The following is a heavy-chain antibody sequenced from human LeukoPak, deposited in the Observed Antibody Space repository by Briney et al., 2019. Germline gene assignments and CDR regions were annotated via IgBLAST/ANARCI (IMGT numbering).Heavy chain of an antibody. D-gene: IGHD3-10*01. CDR2: IIPIFGTA. V-gene: IGHV1-69*13. Sequence: SVKVSCKASGGTFSSYAISWVRQAPGQGLEWMGGIIPIFGTANYAQKFQGRVTITADESTSTAYMELSSLRSEDTAVYYCARFVDSYDGYFDYWGQGTLVTVSS. J-gene: IGHJ4*02. CDR1: GGTFSSYA. CDR3: ARFVDSYDGYFDY.